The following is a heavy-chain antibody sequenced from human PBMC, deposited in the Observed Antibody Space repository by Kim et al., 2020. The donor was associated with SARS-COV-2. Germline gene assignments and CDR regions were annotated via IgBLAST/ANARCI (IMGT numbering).Heavy chain of an antibody. V-gene: IGHV4-34*01. CDR3: ARGVSSITMVRGKYNWFDP. CDR1: GGSFSGYY. Sequence: SETLSLTCAVYGGSFSGYYWSWIRQPPGKGLEWIGEINHSGSTNYNPSLKSRVTISVDTSKNQFSLKLSSVTAADTAVYYCARGVSSITMVRGKYNWFDPWGQGTLVTVSS. J-gene: IGHJ5*02. D-gene: IGHD3-10*01. CDR2: INHSGST.